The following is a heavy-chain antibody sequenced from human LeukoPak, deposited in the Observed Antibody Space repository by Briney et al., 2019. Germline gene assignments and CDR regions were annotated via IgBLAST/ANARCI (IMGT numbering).Heavy chain of an antibody. CDR2: IYYSGNT. J-gene: IGHJ4*02. CDR3: ANAREPPCRGIYYYFES. V-gene: IGHV4-59*01. Sequence: SETLSLTCTVSGDSITTSYWSWIRQPPGKGLEWIGYIYYSGNTNYNPSLRSRVTISVDTSKSQFSLHLTSVTAADTAVYYCANAREPPCRGIYYYFESWGQGTLVTVSS. CDR1: GDSITTSY. D-gene: IGHD1-26*01.